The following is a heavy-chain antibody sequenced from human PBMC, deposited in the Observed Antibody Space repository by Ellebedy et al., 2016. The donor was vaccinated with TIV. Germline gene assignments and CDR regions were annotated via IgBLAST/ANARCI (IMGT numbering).Heavy chain of an antibody. D-gene: IGHD3-10*01. J-gene: IGHJ5*02. Sequence: GESLKISXKGSGYSFTSYWNGWVRQMPGKGLEWMGIIYPGDSDTRYRPSFPGQVTISADKSISTAYLQWSSLKASDTAMYYCARHPYGSGSYYWFDPWGQGTLVTVSS. V-gene: IGHV5-51*01. CDR3: ARHPYGSGSYYWFDP. CDR2: IYPGDSDT. CDR1: GYSFTSYW.